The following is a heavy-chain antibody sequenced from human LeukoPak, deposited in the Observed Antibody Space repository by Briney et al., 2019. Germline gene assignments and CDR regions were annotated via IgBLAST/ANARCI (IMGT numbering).Heavy chain of an antibody. D-gene: IGHD5/OR15-5a*01. J-gene: IGHJ5*02. CDR3: ATTPLYARGYWFDP. V-gene: IGHV1-24*01. Sequence: ASVKVSCKVSGYTLTELSMHWVRQAPGKGLEWMGGSDPEDGETIYAQKFQGRVTMTEDTSTDTAYMELSSLRSEDTAVYYCATTPLYARGYWFDPWGQGTLVTVSS. CDR2: SDPEDGET. CDR1: GYTLTELS.